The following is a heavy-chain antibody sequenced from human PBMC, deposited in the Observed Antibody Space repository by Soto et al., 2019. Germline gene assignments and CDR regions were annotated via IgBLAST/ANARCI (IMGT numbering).Heavy chain of an antibody. Sequence: GGSLRLSCAASGFTFSSYSMNWVRQAPGKGLEWVSYISSSSSTIYYADSVKGRFTISRDNAKNSLYLQMNSLRAEDTAVYYCARDRVAAAGGLDYWGQGTLVTVSS. CDR2: ISSSSSTI. V-gene: IGHV3-48*01. D-gene: IGHD6-13*01. J-gene: IGHJ4*02. CDR3: ARDRVAAAGGLDY. CDR1: GFTFSSYS.